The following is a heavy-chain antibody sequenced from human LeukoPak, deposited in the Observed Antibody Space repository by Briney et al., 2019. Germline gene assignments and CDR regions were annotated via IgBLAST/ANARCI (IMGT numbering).Heavy chain of an antibody. CDR2: ISSSGSTI. Sequence: GGSLRLSCAASGFTFSSYEMNWVRQAPGKGLEWVSYISSSGSTIYYADSVKGRFTISRDNAKNSLYLQMNSLRAEDTAVYYCARDYDQPNYYDSSGSRLEYWGQGTLVTVSS. CDR1: GFTFSSYE. V-gene: IGHV3-48*03. D-gene: IGHD3-22*01. J-gene: IGHJ4*02. CDR3: ARDYDQPNYYDSSGSRLEY.